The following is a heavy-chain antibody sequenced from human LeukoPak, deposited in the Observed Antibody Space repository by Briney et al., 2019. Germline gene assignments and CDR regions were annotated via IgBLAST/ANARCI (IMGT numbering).Heavy chain of an antibody. D-gene: IGHD2-15*01. V-gene: IGHV4-39*01. CDR3: ARYQGEVVVAATHLINYYYYMDV. CDR2: IYYSGST. Sequence: SETLSLTCTVSGGSISSSSYYWGWIRQPPGKGLEWIGSIYYSGSTYYNPSLKSRVTISVDTSKNQFSLKLSSVTAADTAVYYCARYQGEVVVAATHLINYYYYMDVWGKGTTVTVSS. CDR1: GGSISSSSYY. J-gene: IGHJ6*03.